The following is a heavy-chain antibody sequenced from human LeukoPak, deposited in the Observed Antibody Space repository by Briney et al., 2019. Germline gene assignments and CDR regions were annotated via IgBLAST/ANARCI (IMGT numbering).Heavy chain of an antibody. CDR3: ARVARGSSGWYQLDY. CDR1: GGSISSYY. V-gene: IGHV4-59*01. J-gene: IGHJ4*02. D-gene: IGHD6-19*01. CDR2: IYYSGST. Sequence: PSETLSLTCTVSGGSISSYYWSWIRQPPGKGLEWIGYIYYSGSTNYNPSLKSRVTISADTSKNQFSLKLSSVTAADTAVYYCARVARGSSGWYQLDYWGQGTLVTVSS.